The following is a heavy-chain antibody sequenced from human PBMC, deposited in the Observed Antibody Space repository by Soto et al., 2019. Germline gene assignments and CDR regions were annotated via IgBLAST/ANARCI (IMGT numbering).Heavy chain of an antibody. D-gene: IGHD6-19*01. CDR3: ARLGIAVEDYYYYGMDV. CDR1: GYSFASYW. J-gene: IGHJ6*02. Sequence: GESLKISCKGSGYSFASYWISWVRQMPGKGLEWMGRIDPSDSYTNYSPSFQGHVTISADKSISTAYLQWSSLKASDTAMYYCARLGIAVEDYYYYGMDVWGQGTTVTSP. V-gene: IGHV5-10-1*01. CDR2: IDPSDSYT.